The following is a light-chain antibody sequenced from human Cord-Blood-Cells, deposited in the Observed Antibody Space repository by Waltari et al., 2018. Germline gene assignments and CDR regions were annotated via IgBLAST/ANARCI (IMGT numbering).Light chain of an antibody. CDR2: EVS. CDR3: SSDTSSSTLHVV. Sequence: QSALTQPASVSGSPGQSITISCTGTSSDVGGYNYVSWYQQHPGKAPKLMIYEVSNRPSGVPNLLSGSKAGNTAYLTLSGLQAEDEADYYCSSDTSSSTLHVVFGGGTKLTVL. J-gene: IGLJ2*01. V-gene: IGLV2-14*01. CDR1: SSDVGGYNY.